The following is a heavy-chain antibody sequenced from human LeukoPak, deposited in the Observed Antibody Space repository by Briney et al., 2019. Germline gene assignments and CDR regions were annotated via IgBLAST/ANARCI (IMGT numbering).Heavy chain of an antibody. CDR3: ARDGYSGNDGL. J-gene: IGHJ4*02. CDR1: GDSINSYY. V-gene: IGHV4-59*01. Sequence: SETLSLTCTVSGDSINSYYWTWIRQPPGKGLEWIGYIYYSGDTYYSPSLKSRVTISVDTSKNQFSLKLSSVTAADTAVYYCARDGYSGNDGLWGQGTLVTVSS. CDR2: IYYSGDT. D-gene: IGHD5-12*01.